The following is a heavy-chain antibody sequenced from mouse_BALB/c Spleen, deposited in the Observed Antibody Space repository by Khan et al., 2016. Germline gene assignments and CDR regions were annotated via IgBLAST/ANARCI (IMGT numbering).Heavy chain of an antibody. J-gene: IGHJ3*01. D-gene: IGHD4-1*01. CDR2: ISSGGGST. V-gene: IGHV5-12-1*01. CDR3: ARHNCGPEGEFAY. Sequence: EVELVESGGGLVKPGGSLKLSCAASGFAFSSYDMSWVRQTPEKRPERVAYISSGGGSTYYPDTVKGRFTISRDNAKNTLYLQMSSLKSEDTAMYYCARHNCGPEGEFAYWGQGTLVTVSA. CDR1: GFAFSSYD.